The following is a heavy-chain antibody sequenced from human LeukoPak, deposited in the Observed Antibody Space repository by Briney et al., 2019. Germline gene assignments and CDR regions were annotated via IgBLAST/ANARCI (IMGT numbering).Heavy chain of an antibody. J-gene: IGHJ4*02. CDR3: VRDWGYDSSGYWQKYFDS. V-gene: IGHV3-74*01. D-gene: IGHD3-22*01. Sequence: SGGSLRLSCAASGFTFSNHGMNWVRQAPGKGLVWVSRINHDGSSTNYADSVKGRFTISRDNAKNTLHLQMNSLRAEDTAVYYCVRDWGYDSSGYWQKYFDSWGQGTLVTVSS. CDR2: INHDGSST. CDR1: GFTFSNHG.